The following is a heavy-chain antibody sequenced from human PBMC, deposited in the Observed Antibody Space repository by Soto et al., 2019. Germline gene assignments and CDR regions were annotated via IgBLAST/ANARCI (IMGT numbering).Heavy chain of an antibody. CDR3: TADLPTPIPQVDH. CDR2: VKSKVDGGTI. D-gene: IGHD2-21*01. CDR1: GFTFKGAW. V-gene: IGHV3-15*07. Sequence: EVQLVESGGGFVKPGGSLGLSCVASGFTFKGAWMNWVRQAPGKGLEWVGRVKSKVDGGTIDYAAPVKGRFTISRDDSKETVYLQMNSLTTEDTAVDYCTADLPTPIPQVDHWCQGTLVPVSS. J-gene: IGHJ4*02.